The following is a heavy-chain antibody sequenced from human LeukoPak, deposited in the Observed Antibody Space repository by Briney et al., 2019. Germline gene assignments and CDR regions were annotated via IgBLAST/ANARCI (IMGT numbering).Heavy chain of an antibody. V-gene: IGHV3-23*01. J-gene: IGHJ5*02. Sequence: GGSLRLSCAASGFSFSRHNMDWVRQAPGKGLEWVSGISGSGGSTYYADSVKGRFTISRDNSKYTLYLQMNSLRAEDTAVYYCAKQGSSSWDWFDPWGQGTLVTVSS. CDR2: ISGSGGST. CDR1: GFSFSRHN. CDR3: AKQGSSSWDWFDP. D-gene: IGHD6-13*01.